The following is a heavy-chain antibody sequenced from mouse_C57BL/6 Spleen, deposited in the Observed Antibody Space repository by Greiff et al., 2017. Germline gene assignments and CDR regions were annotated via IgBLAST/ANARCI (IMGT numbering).Heavy chain of an antibody. CDR2: ISNGSSNI. J-gene: IGHJ1*03. D-gene: IGHD2-3*01. Sequence: DVQLQESGGGLVKPGGSLKLSCAASGFTFSDYGMHWVRQAPEKGLEWVAYISNGSSNIYYADTVKGRFTISRDNAKNTLFLQMTSLRSEDTAMYYCARGYDVALDFGGRGTGATVTVSS. CDR1: GFTFSDYG. CDR3: ARGYDVALDFGG. V-gene: IGHV5-17*01.